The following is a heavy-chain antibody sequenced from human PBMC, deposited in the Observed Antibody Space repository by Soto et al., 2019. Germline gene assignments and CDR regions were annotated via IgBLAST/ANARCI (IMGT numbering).Heavy chain of an antibody. CDR2: ISSRSDT. CDR1: GFSFSTYS. CDR3: AREETAWPLAYGLDV. D-gene: IGHD2-21*02. Sequence: GGSLRLSCAASGFSFSTYSMNWVRQAPGKGLEWVSSISSRSDTYYADSVKGRLTISRDNAKNSVSLQMDSLRAEDAAVYYCAREETAWPLAYGLDVWGQGTTVTVSS. V-gene: IGHV3-21*01. J-gene: IGHJ6*02.